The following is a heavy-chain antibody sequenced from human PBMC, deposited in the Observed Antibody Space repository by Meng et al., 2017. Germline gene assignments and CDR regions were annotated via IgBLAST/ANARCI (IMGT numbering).Heavy chain of an antibody. V-gene: IGHV1-2*02. CDR2: INPNSGGT. D-gene: IGHD2-2*01. J-gene: IGHJ3*02. CDR1: GYTFTGYY. Sequence: ASVKVSCKASGYTFTGYYMHWVRQAPGQGLEWMGWINPNSGGTNCAQKFQGRVTMTRDTPISTAYMELSRLRSDDTAVYYCARVAPYCSSTSCYEHDAFDIWGQGTMVTVSS. CDR3: ARVAPYCSSTSCYEHDAFDI.